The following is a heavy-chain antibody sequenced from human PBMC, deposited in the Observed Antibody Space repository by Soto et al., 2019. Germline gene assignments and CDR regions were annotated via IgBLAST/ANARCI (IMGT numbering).Heavy chain of an antibody. CDR2: IYYSGST. Sequence: QVQLQESGPGLVKPSQTLSLTCTVSGGSISSGDYYWSWIRQPPGKGLEWIGYIYYSGSTYYNPSLKSRVTISVDPSMNQFSLKLSSVTAADTAVYYCARRPGAYYDSSGYNRDPLPFDYWGQGTLVTVSS. V-gene: IGHV4-30-4*01. CDR3: ARRPGAYYDSSGYNRDPLPFDY. J-gene: IGHJ4*02. D-gene: IGHD3-22*01. CDR1: GGSISSGDYY.